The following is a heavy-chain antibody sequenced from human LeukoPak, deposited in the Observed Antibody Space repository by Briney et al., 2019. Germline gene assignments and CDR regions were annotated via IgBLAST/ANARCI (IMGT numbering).Heavy chain of an antibody. Sequence: PSETLSLTCTVSGASISSYYWSWIRQPPGKGLEWIGYISYSGNTNYNPSLKSRITISGDTSKNQFSLKLGSVTAADTAVYYCARQSAAAWYYFDYWGQGTLVTVSS. CDR2: ISYSGNT. D-gene: IGHD6-13*01. V-gene: IGHV4-59*08. CDR1: GASISSYY. CDR3: ARQSAAAWYYFDY. J-gene: IGHJ4*02.